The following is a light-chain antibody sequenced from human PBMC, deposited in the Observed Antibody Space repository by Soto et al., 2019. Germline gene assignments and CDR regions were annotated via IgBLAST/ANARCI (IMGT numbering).Light chain of an antibody. J-gene: IGLJ2*01. Sequence: QSVLTQPPSVSGAPGQRVTISCTGSSSNIGAGYDVHWYQHLPGTAPKLLIYGNNNRPSGVPDRFSGSKSGTSASLAITGLQAEDEADYYCQSHDNSLSALFGGGTKLTVL. CDR3: QSHDNSLSAL. CDR1: SSNIGAGYD. V-gene: IGLV1-40*01. CDR2: GNN.